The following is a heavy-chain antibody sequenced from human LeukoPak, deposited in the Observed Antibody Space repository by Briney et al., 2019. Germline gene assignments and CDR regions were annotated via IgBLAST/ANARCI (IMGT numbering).Heavy chain of an antibody. CDR2: IYYSGST. V-gene: IGHV4-59*08. J-gene: IGHJ4*02. D-gene: IGHD3-22*01. Sequence: SETLSLTCTVSGGSISSYYWSWIRQPPGKGLEWIGYIYYSGSTNYNPSLKSRVTISVDTSKNQFSLKLSSVTAADTAVYYCARWDYYYSSGYYVYWGQGTLVTVSS. CDR3: ARWDYYYSSGYYVY. CDR1: GGSISSYY.